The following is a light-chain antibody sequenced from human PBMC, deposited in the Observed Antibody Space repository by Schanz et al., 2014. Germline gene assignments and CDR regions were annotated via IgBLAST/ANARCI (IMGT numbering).Light chain of an antibody. CDR2: GAS. V-gene: IGKV3-20*01. Sequence: EIVLTQSPGTLSLSPGERATLSCRASQTVSSSYLAWYQHIPGQAPRLLIYGASSRATGIPDRFSGSGSGTDFTLTISCLQSEDFATYYCQQYYSYPLTFGGGTKVEIK. CDR1: QTVSSSY. CDR3: QQYYSYPLT. J-gene: IGKJ4*01.